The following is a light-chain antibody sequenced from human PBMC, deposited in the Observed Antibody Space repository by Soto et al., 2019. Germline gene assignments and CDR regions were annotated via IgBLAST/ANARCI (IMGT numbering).Light chain of an antibody. J-gene: IGLJ2*01. CDR3: QSYDNSLSSLL. Sequence: QLVLTQPPSVSGAPGQRVTISCTGSSSNIGAGYDVHWYQQLPGTAPKLLIYGNSNRPSGVPDRFSGSKSGTSASLAITGLQAEDEADYYCQSYDNSLSSLLFGGGTKLTVL. CDR1: SSNIGAGYD. V-gene: IGLV1-40*01. CDR2: GNS.